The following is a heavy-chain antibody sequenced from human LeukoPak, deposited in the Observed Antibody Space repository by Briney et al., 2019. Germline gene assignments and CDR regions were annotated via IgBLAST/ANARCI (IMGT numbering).Heavy chain of an antibody. J-gene: IGHJ3*02. V-gene: IGHV3-30*04. CDR2: ISYDGSNK. Sequence: QSGGSLRLSCAASGFTFSSYAMHWVRQAPGKGLEWVAVISYDGSNKYYADSVKGRFTISRDNSKNTLYLQMNSLRAEDTAVYYCARARLGVVTEYDAFDIWGQGTMVTVSS. CDR1: GFTFSSYA. D-gene: IGHD2-21*02. CDR3: ARARLGVVTEYDAFDI.